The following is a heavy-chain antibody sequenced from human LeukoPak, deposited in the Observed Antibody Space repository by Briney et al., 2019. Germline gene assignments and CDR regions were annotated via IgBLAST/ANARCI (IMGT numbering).Heavy chain of an antibody. CDR3: ARPELPGWSVLSDF. CDR1: GFTFRKYW. J-gene: IGHJ4*02. D-gene: IGHD2-15*01. V-gene: IGHV3-7*01. Sequence: GGSLRLSCAASGFTFRKYWMSWVRQAPGKGLEWVANINQDGSETYYADSVKGRFTMSRDNGKNSLDLQMNSLRAEDTAVYYCARPELPGWSVLSDFWGQGTLVTVSS. CDR2: INQDGSET.